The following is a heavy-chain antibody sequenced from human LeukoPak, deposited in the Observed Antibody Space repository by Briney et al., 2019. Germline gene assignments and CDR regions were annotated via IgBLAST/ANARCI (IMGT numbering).Heavy chain of an antibody. V-gene: IGHV3-53*04. CDR3: ARDTSLGWYFDL. Sequence: GGSLRLSCAASGFSVSTNYMLWVRQAPGKGLEWVSIIYYGGSTYYADSVKGRFAISRHDSKNTVYLQMDSLKPEDTAIYYCARDTSLGWYFDLWGHGTLVTVSS. CDR1: GFSVSTNY. CDR2: IYYGGST. J-gene: IGHJ2*01.